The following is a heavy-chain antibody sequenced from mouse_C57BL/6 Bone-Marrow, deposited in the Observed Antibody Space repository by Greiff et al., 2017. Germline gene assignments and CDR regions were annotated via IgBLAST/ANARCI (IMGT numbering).Heavy chain of an antibody. CDR3: ARDGAYYNLDY. V-gene: IGHV5-16*01. CDR1: GFTFSDYY. CDR2: INYDGSST. D-gene: IGHD2-12*01. Sequence: EVKLVESEGGLVQPGSSMKLSCTASGFTFSDYYMAWVRQVPEKGLEWVANINYDGSSTYYLDSLKSRFIISRDNAKNILYLQMSSLKSEDTATYYCARDGAYYNLDYWGQGTTLTVSS. J-gene: IGHJ2*01.